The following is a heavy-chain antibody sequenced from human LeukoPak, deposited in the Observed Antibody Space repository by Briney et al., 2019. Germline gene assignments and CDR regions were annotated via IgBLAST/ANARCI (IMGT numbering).Heavy chain of an antibody. CDR1: GFTFGKYW. D-gene: IGHD2-15*01. J-gene: IGHJ4*02. CDR3: ARRDIGDF. V-gene: IGHV3-7*03. Sequence: GGSLRLSCVASGFTFGKYWMSWFRQAPGKGLEWVANIKQDGSEKYYVDSVKGRFTISRDNAKNSLYLQMNSLRAEDTAVYYCARRDIGDFWGQGTLVTVSS. CDR2: IKQDGSEK.